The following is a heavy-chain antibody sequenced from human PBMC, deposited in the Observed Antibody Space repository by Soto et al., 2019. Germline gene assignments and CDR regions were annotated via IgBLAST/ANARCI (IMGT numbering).Heavy chain of an antibody. CDR1: VYSFTSYW. V-gene: IGHV5-51*01. D-gene: IGHD4-17*01. CDR2: IYPGDSDT. J-gene: IGHJ5*02. Sequence: GESLKISCKGSVYSFTSYWIGWVRQMPGKGLEWMGIIYPGDSDTRYSPSFQGQVTISADKSISTAYLQWSSLEASDTAMYYCARAESDDYGDYGWFDPWGQGTLVTVSS. CDR3: ARAESDDYGDYGWFDP.